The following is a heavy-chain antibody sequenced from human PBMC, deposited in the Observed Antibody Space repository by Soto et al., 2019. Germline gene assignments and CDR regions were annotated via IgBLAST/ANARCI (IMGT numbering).Heavy chain of an antibody. CDR2: TYYRSKWYN. CDR3: ARLIGNSWLDS. D-gene: IGHD2-8*01. V-gene: IGHV6-1*01. J-gene: IGHJ5*01. Sequence: SPTLSRTCAICGDRVCSNRGTWDWIRQSPSRGLEWLGRTYYRSKWYNDYAVSVKGRITINPDTSNNQLSLQLNSVTPDDTAVYYCARLIGNSWLDSWGQGTLVTVSS. CDR1: GDRVCSNRGT.